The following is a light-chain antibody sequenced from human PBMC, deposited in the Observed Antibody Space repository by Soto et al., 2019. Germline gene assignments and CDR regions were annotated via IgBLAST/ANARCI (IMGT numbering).Light chain of an antibody. J-gene: IGLJ3*02. CDR3: SSYATSIGV. V-gene: IGLV2-14*03. CDR1: SSDIGGYNY. Sequence: QSALTQPASVSGSPGQSITISCTGSSSDIGGYNYVSWYQQYPGKAPKLLIYEVSNRPSGVSNRFSGSKSGNTASLTISGLLAEDEADYYCSSYATSIGVFGGGTKLTVL. CDR2: EVS.